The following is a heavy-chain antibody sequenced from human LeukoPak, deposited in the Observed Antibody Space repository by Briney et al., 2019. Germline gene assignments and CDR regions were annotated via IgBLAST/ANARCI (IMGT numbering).Heavy chain of an antibody. J-gene: IGHJ2*01. Sequence: GGSLRLSCAASGFTFSSYGMHWVRQAPGKGLEWVAVISYDGSNKYYADSVKGRFTISRDNSKNTLYLQMNSLRAEDTAVYYCAKGALDPPPRLGYFDLWGRGTLVTVSS. CDR2: ISYDGSNK. CDR1: GFTFSSYG. V-gene: IGHV3-30*18. D-gene: IGHD3-9*01. CDR3: AKGALDPPPRLGYFDL.